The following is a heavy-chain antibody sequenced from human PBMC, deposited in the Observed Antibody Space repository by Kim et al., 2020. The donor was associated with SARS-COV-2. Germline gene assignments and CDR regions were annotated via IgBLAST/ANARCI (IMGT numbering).Heavy chain of an antibody. Sequence: SETLSLTCTVSGGSISTYYWSWIRQPPGKGLEWIGYIYHSGSTNYNPSLKSRVTISGDTSKNQFSLRLSSVTAADTAVYYCARHYYDSSGYFQGEGLLAYFDLWGRGTLVTVSS. J-gene: IGHJ2*01. CDR2: IYHSGST. V-gene: IGHV4-59*01. CDR3: ARHYYDSSGYFQGEGLLAYFDL. CDR1: GGSISTYY. D-gene: IGHD3-22*01.